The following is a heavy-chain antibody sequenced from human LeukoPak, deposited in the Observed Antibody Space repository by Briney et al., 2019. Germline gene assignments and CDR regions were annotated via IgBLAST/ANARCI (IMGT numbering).Heavy chain of an antibody. J-gene: IGHJ6*04. D-gene: IGHD6-13*01. Sequence: PGGSLRLSCAASGFTVSSNFLSWVRQAPGKGLEWGSVIYSGGSTYYADSVKGRFTIFRDNSKNTLYLQMNSLRAEDTAVYYCARVGGSSWYDYYYYGMDVWGKGTTVTVSS. CDR1: GFTVSSNF. V-gene: IGHV3-53*01. CDR2: IYSGGST. CDR3: ARVGGSSWYDYYYYGMDV.